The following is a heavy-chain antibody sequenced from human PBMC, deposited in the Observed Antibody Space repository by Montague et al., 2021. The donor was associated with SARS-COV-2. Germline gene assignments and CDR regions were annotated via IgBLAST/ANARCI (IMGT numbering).Heavy chain of an antibody. CDR2: LHYAGSA. CDR1: GGSFSSGDSY. Sequence: SKTLSLTCSVSGGSFSSGDSYWGWLRQAPGKGLEWIGDLHYAGSAYYNPSLRSRVTISADTFKNQFSLKLNSVTAADTAVYYCVATYNGNWYYFDYWGQGTLVTVSS. J-gene: IGHJ4*02. CDR3: VATYNGNWYYFDY. D-gene: IGHD6-13*01. V-gene: IGHV4-39*01.